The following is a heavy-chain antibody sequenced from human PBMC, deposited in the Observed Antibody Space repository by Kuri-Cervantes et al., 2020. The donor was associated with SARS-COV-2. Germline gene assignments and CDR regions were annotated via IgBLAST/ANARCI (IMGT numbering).Heavy chain of an antibody. CDR2: INSDGSST. CDR3: ARAYSSSYVLYFDY. Sequence: GESLKISCAASGFTFSSYAMSWVRQAPGKGLEWVSRINSDGSSTSYADSVKGRFTISRDNAKNTLYLQMNSLRAEDTAVYYCARAYSSSYVLYFDYWGQGTLVTVSS. D-gene: IGHD6-13*01. CDR1: GFTFSSYA. J-gene: IGHJ4*02. V-gene: IGHV3-74*01.